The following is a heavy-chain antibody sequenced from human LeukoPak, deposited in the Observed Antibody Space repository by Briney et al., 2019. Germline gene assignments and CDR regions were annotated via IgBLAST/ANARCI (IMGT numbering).Heavy chain of an antibody. D-gene: IGHD2-15*01. Sequence: GGSLRLSCAASGYTFSSYAMSWVRQAPGKGLEWVSGISGSGDSTYYTDSVKGRFTISRDNSKNTLYLQMNSLRAEDTAVYYCAKTRGYCSGGACYSDYWGQGTLVTVSS. CDR1: GYTFSSYA. J-gene: IGHJ4*02. V-gene: IGHV3-23*01. CDR3: AKTRGYCSGGACYSDY. CDR2: ISGSGDST.